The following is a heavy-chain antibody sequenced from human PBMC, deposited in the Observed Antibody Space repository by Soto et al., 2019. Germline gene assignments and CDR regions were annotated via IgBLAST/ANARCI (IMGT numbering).Heavy chain of an antibody. V-gene: IGHV1-3*01. Sequence: GASVKVSWKASGYTFTSYAMHWVRQAPGQRLEWMGWINAGNGNTKYSQKFQGRVTITRDTSASTAYMELSSLRSEDTAVYYCARSLGAYYYYGMDVWGQGTTVTVSS. CDR1: GYTFTSYA. CDR2: INAGNGNT. J-gene: IGHJ6*02. D-gene: IGHD1-26*01. CDR3: ARSLGAYYYYGMDV.